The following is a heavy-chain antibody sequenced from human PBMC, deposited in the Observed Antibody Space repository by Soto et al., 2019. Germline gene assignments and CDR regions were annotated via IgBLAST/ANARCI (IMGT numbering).Heavy chain of an antibody. CDR3: ARGGRDYFIIWFDP. CDR2: IYYSGST. Sequence: SETLSLTCTVSGGSISSGGYYWSWIRQQPGKGLEWIGYIYYSGSTYYNPSLKSRVTISVDTSKNQFSLKLSSVTAADTAVYYCARGGRDYFIIWFDPWGQGTLVTVSS. J-gene: IGHJ5*02. CDR1: GGSISSGGYY. D-gene: IGHD3-10*01. V-gene: IGHV4-31*03.